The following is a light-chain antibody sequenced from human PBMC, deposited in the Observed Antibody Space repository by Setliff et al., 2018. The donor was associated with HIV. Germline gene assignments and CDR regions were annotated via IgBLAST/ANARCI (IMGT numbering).Light chain of an antibody. CDR2: DVS. CDR3: SSYTSSGTLV. J-gene: IGLJ1*01. Sequence: QSVLTQPASVSGSPGQSITISCTGTSSDIGAYNYVSWYQQHPGKDPKLMIYDVSSRPSGVSNRFSGSKSGNTASLTISGLQAEDEADYYCSSYTSSGTLVFGNGTKVTVL. CDR1: SSDIGAYNY. V-gene: IGLV2-14*01.